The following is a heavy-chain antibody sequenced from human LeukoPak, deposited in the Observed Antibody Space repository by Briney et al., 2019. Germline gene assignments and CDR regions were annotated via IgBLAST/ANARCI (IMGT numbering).Heavy chain of an antibody. CDR2: ISWNSGSI. CDR1: GFTFDDYA. Sequence: PGGSLRLSCAASGFTFDDYAIHWVRQAPGKGLEWVSGISWNSGSIGYADSVKGRFTISRDNAKNSLYLQMNSLRAEDTALYYCAKDLGRYFDWLFSFDPWGQGTLVAVSS. CDR3: AKDLGRYFDWLFSFDP. V-gene: IGHV3-9*01. D-gene: IGHD3-9*01. J-gene: IGHJ5*02.